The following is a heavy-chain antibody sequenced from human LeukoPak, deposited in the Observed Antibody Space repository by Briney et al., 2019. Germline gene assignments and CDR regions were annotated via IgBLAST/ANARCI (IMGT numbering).Heavy chain of an antibody. Sequence: SETLSLTCTVSGGSISNYWSWIRQPPGKGLEWIGYIYYSGSTNYNPSLKSRVTISVDTSKNQFSLKLSSVTAADTAVYYCARAGEYSSGWYYFDYWGQGTLVTVSS. V-gene: IGHV4-59*01. J-gene: IGHJ4*02. CDR3: ARAGEYSSGWYYFDY. CDR2: IYYSGST. D-gene: IGHD6-19*01. CDR1: GGSISNY.